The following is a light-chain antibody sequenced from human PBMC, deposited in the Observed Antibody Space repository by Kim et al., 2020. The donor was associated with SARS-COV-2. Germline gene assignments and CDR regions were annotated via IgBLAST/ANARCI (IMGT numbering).Light chain of an antibody. CDR3: NSRDSNDNVV. V-gene: IGLV3-19*01. CDR1: SLRKCY. Sequence: SSELTQDPAVSVALGQTVRITCQGDSLRKCYATWYQQRPGQAPTLVLYGKYDRPSGIPDRFSGSSSGNTASLTITGAQAGDEADYYCNSRDSNDNVVFGGGTQLTVL. J-gene: IGLJ2*01. CDR2: GKY.